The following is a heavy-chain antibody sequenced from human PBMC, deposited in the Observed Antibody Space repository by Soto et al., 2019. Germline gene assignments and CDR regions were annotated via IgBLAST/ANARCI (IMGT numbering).Heavy chain of an antibody. CDR1: GFTFSNAW. D-gene: IGHD1-20*01. J-gene: IGHJ3*02. V-gene: IGHV3-15*01. CDR2: IKSKTDGGTT. CDR3: TTVTLAYNWNDLDAFDI. Sequence: GGSLRLSCAASGFTFSNAWMSWVRQAPGKGLEWVGRIKSKTDGGTTDYAAPVKGRFTISREDSKNTLYLQMNSLKTEDTAVYYCTTVTLAYNWNDLDAFDIWGQGTMVTVSS.